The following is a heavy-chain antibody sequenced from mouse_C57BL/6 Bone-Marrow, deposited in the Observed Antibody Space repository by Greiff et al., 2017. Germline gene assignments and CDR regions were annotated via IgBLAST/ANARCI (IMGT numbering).Heavy chain of an antibody. V-gene: IGHV1-74*01. CDR3: AIGALLSY. CDR1: GYTFTSYW. Sequence: QVQLQQPGAELVKPGASVKVSCKASGYTFTSYWMHWVKQRPGQGLEWIGRFYPADSDTNYNQKFKGKATLTEDNSSSTAYMQLSSLTSEDSAVYYCAIGALLSYWGQGTLVTVSA. CDR2: FYPADSDT. J-gene: IGHJ3*01. D-gene: IGHD2-3*01.